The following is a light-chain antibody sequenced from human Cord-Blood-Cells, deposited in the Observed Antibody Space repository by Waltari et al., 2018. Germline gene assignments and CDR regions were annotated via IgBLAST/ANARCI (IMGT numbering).Light chain of an antibody. J-gene: IGKJ5*01. CDR3: QQSYSTPIP. V-gene: IGKV1-39*01. Sequence: DIQMTQSPCSLSASVGARVTITCRASQSIRSSLNWYQQKPGKAPKLLIYAASSLQSGVPYRFSGSGSGTDFTLTISSLQREDFSTFYCQQSYSTPIPLGQGPRLAI. CDR2: AAS. CDR1: QSIRSS.